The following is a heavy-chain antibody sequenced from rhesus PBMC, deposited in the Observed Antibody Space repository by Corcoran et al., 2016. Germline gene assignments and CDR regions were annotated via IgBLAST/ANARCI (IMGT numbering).Heavy chain of an antibody. V-gene: IGHV3S22*01. CDR1: GFTFSDYY. CDR2: IRNKANGETA. CDR3: ARFYSGRKGFDV. D-gene: IGHD3-16*01. J-gene: IGHJ5-1*01. Sequence: EVQLVESGGGLVQPGGSLRLSCAASGFTFSDYYISGVRQAPGKGPEGGGFIRNKANGETAEYAASVKCRFTISRDDSKSIASLQMNILKTEDTAVYYCARFYSGRKGFDVWGPGVLVTVSS.